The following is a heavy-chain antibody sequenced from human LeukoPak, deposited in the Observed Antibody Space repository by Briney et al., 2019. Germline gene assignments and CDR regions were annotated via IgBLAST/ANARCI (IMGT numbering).Heavy chain of an antibody. D-gene: IGHD1-26*01. CDR3: ARDQGVGVHDY. V-gene: IGHV4-38-2*02. J-gene: IGHJ4*02. Sequence: SETLSLTCTVSGGSISSGYYWGWIRQPPGKGLEWIGSIYHSGSTYYNPSLKSRVTISVDTSKNQFSLKLSSVTAADTAVYYCARDQGVGVHDYWGQGTLVTVSS. CDR1: GGSISSGYY. CDR2: IYHSGST.